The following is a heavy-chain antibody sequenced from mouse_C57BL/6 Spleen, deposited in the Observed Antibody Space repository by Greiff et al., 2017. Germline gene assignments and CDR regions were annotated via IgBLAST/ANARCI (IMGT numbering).Heavy chain of an antibody. CDR2: IDPSDSYT. V-gene: IGHV1-69*01. CDR1: GYTFTSYW. J-gene: IGHJ1*03. CDR3: ARDSYYYGRGGYFDV. D-gene: IGHD1-1*01. Sequence: QVQLQQPGAELVMPGASVQLSCKASGYTFTSYWMHWVKQRPGQGLEWIGEIDPSDSYTNYNQKFKGKSTLTVDKSSSTASMQLSSLTSEDSAVYYWARDSYYYGRGGYFDVWGTVTTVTVSS.